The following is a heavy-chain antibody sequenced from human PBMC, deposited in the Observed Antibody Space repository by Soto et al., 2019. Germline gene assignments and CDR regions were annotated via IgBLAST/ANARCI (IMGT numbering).Heavy chain of an antibody. CDR1: GFIFSRYA. Sequence: EVLLLESGGGLVQPGGSLRLSCAASGFIFSRYAMSWVRQAPGKGREWVSTISGSGGSTYYADPVKGRFTISRDNSKNTLYLQLNTLRDEDTAVYYCARGERAKYYNYGLDVWGQGTTVAVSS. CDR3: ARGERAKYYNYGLDV. V-gene: IGHV3-23*01. D-gene: IGHD1-1*01. J-gene: IGHJ6*02. CDR2: ISGSGGST.